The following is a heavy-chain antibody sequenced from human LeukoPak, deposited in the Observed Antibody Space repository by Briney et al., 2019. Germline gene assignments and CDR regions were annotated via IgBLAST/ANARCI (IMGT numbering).Heavy chain of an antibody. Sequence: PGRSLRLSCAASGFTFSSYGMHWVRQAPGKGLEWVAVIWCDGSNKYYADSVKGRFTISRDNSKNTLYLQMNSLRAEDTAVYYCARDSLWFGELLAFDYWGQGTLATVSS. V-gene: IGHV3-33*01. J-gene: IGHJ4*02. CDR3: ARDSLWFGELLAFDY. D-gene: IGHD3-10*01. CDR1: GFTFSSYG. CDR2: IWCDGSNK.